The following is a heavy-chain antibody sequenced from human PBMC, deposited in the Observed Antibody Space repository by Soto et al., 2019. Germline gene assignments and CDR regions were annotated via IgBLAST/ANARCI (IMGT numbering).Heavy chain of an antibody. D-gene: IGHD2-21*02. CDR1: GYTFTSYA. CDR3: ARSIVVVTALDY. Sequence: QVQLVQSGAEEKKPGASVKVSCKASGYTFTSYAMHLVRQAPGQRLEWMGWINAGNGNTKYSQKFQGRVTITRDTSASTAYMELCSLRSEDTAVYYCARSIVVVTALDYWGQGTLVTVSS. V-gene: IGHV1-3*05. CDR2: INAGNGNT. J-gene: IGHJ4*02.